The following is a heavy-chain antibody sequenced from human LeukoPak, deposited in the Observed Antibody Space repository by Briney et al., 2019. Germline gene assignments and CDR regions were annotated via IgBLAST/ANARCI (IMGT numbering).Heavy chain of an antibody. J-gene: IGHJ6*02. D-gene: IGHD6-19*01. CDR1: GGSFSGYY. CDR2: IYYSGST. CDR3: ARDYSSGWFYYGMDV. Sequence: PSETLSLTCAVYGGSFSGYYWSWIRQPPGKGLEWIGYIYYSGSTNYNPSLKSRVTISVDTSKNQFSLKLSSVTAADTAVYYCARDYSSGWFYYGMDVWGQGTTVTVSS. V-gene: IGHV4-59*01.